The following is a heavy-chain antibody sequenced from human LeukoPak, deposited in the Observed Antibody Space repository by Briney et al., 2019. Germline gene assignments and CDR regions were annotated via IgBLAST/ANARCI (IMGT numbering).Heavy chain of an antibody. V-gene: IGHV3-33*08. CDR3: ARGPFSSGWSGGVYYFDY. CDR1: GFTFSSYE. D-gene: IGHD6-19*01. CDR2: IWYDGSNK. J-gene: IGHJ4*02. Sequence: GGSLRLSCAASGFTFSSYEMNWVRQAPGKGLEWVAVIWYDGSNKYYGDSVKGRFTISRDNSKNTLYLQMNSLRVEDTAVYYCARGPFSSGWSGGVYYFDYWGQGTLVTVSS.